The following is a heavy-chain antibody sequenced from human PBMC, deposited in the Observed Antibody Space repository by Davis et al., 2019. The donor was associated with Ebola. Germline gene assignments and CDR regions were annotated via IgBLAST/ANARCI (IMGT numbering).Heavy chain of an antibody. CDR3: AGGLGYDYIWGSYRSYYYYYYGMDV. D-gene: IGHD3-16*02. CDR1: GFTFSSYW. J-gene: IGHJ6*02. CDR2: INSDGSST. V-gene: IGHV3-74*01. Sequence: GESLKISCAASGFTFSSYWMHWVRQAPGKGLVWVSRINSDGSSTSYADSVKGRFTISRDNAKNTLYLQMNSLRAEDTAVYYCAGGLGYDYIWGSYRSYYYYYYGMDVWGQGTTVTVSS.